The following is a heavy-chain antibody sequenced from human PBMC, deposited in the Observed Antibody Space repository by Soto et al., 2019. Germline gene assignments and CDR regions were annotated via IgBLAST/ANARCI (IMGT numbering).Heavy chain of an antibody. V-gene: IGHV3-23*01. J-gene: IGHJ4*02. D-gene: IGHD3-22*01. Sequence: SLRLSCAGSGFTFSSYVMNWVRQAPGEGLEWVSSISGSGGTTYYADSVKGRFTISRDNSKNTLYLQMNSLRAEDTAIFYCAKDRSSGYSDFDYWGQGTLVTVSS. CDR2: ISGSGGTT. CDR1: GFTFSSYV. CDR3: AKDRSSGYSDFDY.